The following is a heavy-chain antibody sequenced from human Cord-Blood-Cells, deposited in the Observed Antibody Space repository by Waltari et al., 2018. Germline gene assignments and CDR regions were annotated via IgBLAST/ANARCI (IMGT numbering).Heavy chain of an antibody. CDR2: INHTGST. D-gene: IGHD6-13*01. V-gene: IGHV4-34*01. Sequence: QVQLQLWGDGLLKPPETLSLTCAVYGGSFRVYYGIWTRAPPGTGLAWIGEINHTGSTNYNPSLKSRVTISVDTSKNQFSLKLSSVTAADTAVYYCARYSSSWPNDAFDIWGQGTMVTVSS. CDR3: ARYSSSWPNDAFDI. CDR1: GGSFRVYY. J-gene: IGHJ3*02.